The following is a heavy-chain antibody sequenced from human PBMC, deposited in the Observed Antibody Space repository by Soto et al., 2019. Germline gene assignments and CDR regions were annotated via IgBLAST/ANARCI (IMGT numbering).Heavy chain of an antibody. J-gene: IGHJ4*02. CDR3: ARAYYYHSSGYYT. CDR2: IYYSGST. CDR1: GGSISSGDYY. Sequence: SETLSLTCTVSGGSISSGDYYWSWIRQPPGKGLEWIGYIYYSGSTYYNPSLKSRVTISVDTSKNQFSLKLSSVTAADTAVYYCARAYYYHSSGYYTWGQGTLVTVSS. D-gene: IGHD3-22*01. V-gene: IGHV4-30-4*01.